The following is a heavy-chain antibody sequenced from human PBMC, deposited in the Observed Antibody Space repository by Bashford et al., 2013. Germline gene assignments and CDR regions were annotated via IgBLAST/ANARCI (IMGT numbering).Heavy chain of an antibody. CDR1: GFTFGSYA. D-gene: IGHD2-15*01. V-gene: IGHV3-23*01. CDR3: AKARDRYCSGGTCFYFDN. CDR2: ISHSATTT. Sequence: HTLGVLRLSCAASGFTFGSYAMSWVRQAPGKGLEWVSAISHSATTTYYADSVKGRFTISRDNSKNTLYLQMKSLRAEDTAVYYCAKARDRYCSGGTCFYFDNWGQGTLVTVSS. J-gene: IGHJ4*02.